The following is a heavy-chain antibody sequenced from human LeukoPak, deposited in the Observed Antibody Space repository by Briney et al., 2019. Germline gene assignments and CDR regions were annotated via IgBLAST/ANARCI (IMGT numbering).Heavy chain of an antibody. CDR2: IYYSGST. CDR1: GGSISSSSYY. D-gene: IGHD6-13*01. Sequence: SETLSLTCTVSGGSISSSSYYWVWIRQPPGKGLEWIGSIYYSGSTYYNPSLKSRVTISVDTSKNQFSLKLSSVTAADTAVYYCVRRRGIAALWEAFDIWGQGTMVTVSS. CDR3: VRRRGIAALWEAFDI. J-gene: IGHJ3*02. V-gene: IGHV4-39*01.